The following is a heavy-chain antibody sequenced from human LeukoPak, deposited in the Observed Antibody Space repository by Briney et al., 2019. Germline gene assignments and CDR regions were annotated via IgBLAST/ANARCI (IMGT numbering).Heavy chain of an antibody. CDR2: INSNSGGK. CDR3: ASGHYSHAFEI. V-gene: IGHV1-2*02. Sequence: ASVKGACKASGYTFTGYYMHCVRQATGQGLEWMGWINSNSGGKNYAQKFQDRVTMTRDTSISTAYMELSRLRSDDTAVYYCASGHYSHAFEIWGQGTMVTVSS. CDR1: GYTFTGYY. J-gene: IGHJ3*02. D-gene: IGHD3-10*01.